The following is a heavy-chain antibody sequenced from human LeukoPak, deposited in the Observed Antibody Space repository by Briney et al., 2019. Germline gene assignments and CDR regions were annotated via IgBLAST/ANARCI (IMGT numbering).Heavy chain of an antibody. J-gene: IGHJ3*02. CDR3: ARDKDGSGSRRHDAFDI. Sequence: GGSLRLSCAASGFTFSSYSMNWVRQAPGKGLEWVSSISSSSSYIYYADSVKGRFTISRDNAKNSLYLQMNSLRAEDTAVYYCARDKDGSGSRRHDAFDIWGQGTMVTVSS. D-gene: IGHD5-12*01. V-gene: IGHV3-21*01. CDR1: GFTFSSYS. CDR2: ISSSSSYI.